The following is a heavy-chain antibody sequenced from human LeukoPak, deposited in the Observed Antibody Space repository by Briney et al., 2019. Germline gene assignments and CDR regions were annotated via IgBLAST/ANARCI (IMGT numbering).Heavy chain of an antibody. CDR2: ISGSGNYI. Sequence: GGSLRIPCTASGFTFSTYSMNWVPQAQGKGLEGVSSISGSGNYIYYADSLRGRLPISRDNPKNCLNRQMNSLRAEDRAVYYCARALGGDYDYWGQGTLV. V-gene: IGHV3-21*01. CDR1: GFTFSTYS. CDR3: ARALGGDYDY. J-gene: IGHJ4*02. D-gene: IGHD2-21*01.